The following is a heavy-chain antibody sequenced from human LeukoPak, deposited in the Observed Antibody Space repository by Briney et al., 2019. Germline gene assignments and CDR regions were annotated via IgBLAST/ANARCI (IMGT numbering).Heavy chain of an antibody. D-gene: IGHD5-24*01. Sequence: ASVKVSCTASGYTFTSYYMHWVRQAPGQGLEWMGIINPSGGSTSYAQKFQGRVTMTRDISTSTVYMELSSLRSEDTAVYYCAVERRDGYNSADYWGQGTLVTVSS. V-gene: IGHV1-46*01. CDR2: INPSGGST. CDR1: GYTFTSYY. CDR3: AVERRDGYNSADY. J-gene: IGHJ4*02.